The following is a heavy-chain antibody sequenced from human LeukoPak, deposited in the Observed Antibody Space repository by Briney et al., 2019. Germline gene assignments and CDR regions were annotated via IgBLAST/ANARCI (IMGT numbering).Heavy chain of an antibody. Sequence: GGSLRLSCAASGFSLSINYTSCVPHAPGERLECVAVIYNGDTPYYAVSVKGRFTISRDNYKNALYLPKNSLRAEDAAVYYCASGMTGPNNWFDPWGQGTLVTVSS. D-gene: IGHD1-20*01. V-gene: IGHV3-66*02. CDR2: IYNGDTP. CDR1: GFSLSINY. J-gene: IGHJ5*02. CDR3: ASGMTGPNNWFDP.